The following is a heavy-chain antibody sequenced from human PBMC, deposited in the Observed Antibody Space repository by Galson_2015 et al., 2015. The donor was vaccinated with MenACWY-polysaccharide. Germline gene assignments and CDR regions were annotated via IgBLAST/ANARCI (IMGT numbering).Heavy chain of an antibody. CDR1: GFSFSAYG. V-gene: IGHV3-23*01. D-gene: IGHD1-26*01. Sequence: SLRLSCAASGFSFSAYGMSWVRQAPGRGLEWVSGSGSGGGLYYADSVKGRFTVSRDNSKNTLYLQMNSLRADDTAVYYCAKGGREVDNWLDPWGQGALVTVSS. J-gene: IGHJ5*02. CDR2: SGSGGGL. CDR3: AKGGREVDNWLDP.